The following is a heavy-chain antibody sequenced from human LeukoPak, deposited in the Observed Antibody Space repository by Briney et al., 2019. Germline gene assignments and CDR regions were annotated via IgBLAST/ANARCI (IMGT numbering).Heavy chain of an antibody. CDR3: AREMSDTVTWGWYFDL. CDR1: GLSFSSYD. V-gene: IGHV3-13*01. D-gene: IGHD4-17*01. Sequence: HAGGSLRLSCAASGLSFSSYDMHWVRQATGKGLEXXXXXXTKGDTYYSDSVRGRFTISRENGKNSLYLQMNSLRAGDTAVYYCAREMSDTVTWGWYFDLWGRGTLVTVSS. J-gene: IGHJ2*01. CDR2: XXTKGDT.